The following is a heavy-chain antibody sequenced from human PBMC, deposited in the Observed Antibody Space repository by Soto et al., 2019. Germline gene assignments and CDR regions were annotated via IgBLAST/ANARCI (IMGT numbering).Heavy chain of an antibody. CDR1: GGSVSSGSYY. Sequence: QVQLQESGPGLVKPSETLSLTCTVSGGSVSSGSYYWSWIRQPPGKGLEWIGYIYNRGSTNYNPSLKSRVIRSVDTSKNQFSLKPISGTAADTAVYYCARVDCSGGSCYPPLSWFDPWGQGTLVTISS. CDR3: ARVDCSGGSCYPPLSWFDP. D-gene: IGHD2-15*01. V-gene: IGHV4-61*01. J-gene: IGHJ5*02. CDR2: IYNRGST.